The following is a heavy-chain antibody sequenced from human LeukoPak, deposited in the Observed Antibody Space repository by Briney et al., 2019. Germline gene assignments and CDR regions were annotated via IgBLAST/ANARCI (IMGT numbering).Heavy chain of an antibody. D-gene: IGHD4-17*01. Sequence: SETLSLTCTVSGGSISRGGYYWSWIRQHPGKGLEWIGYIYYSGSTYYNPSLKSRVTISVDTSKNQFSLKLSSVTAADTAVYYCAREVYGDEGYFDYWGQGTLVTVSS. V-gene: IGHV4-61*08. CDR3: AREVYGDEGYFDY. CDR2: IYYSGST. CDR1: GGSISRGGYY. J-gene: IGHJ4*02.